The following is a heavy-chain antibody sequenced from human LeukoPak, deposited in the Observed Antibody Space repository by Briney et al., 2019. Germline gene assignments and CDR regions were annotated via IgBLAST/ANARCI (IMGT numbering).Heavy chain of an antibody. Sequence: ASVKVSCRASGYTFTSYGISWVRQAPGQGLEWMGWISAYNGNTNYAQKLQGRVTMTTDTSTSTAYMELRSLRSDDTAVYYCARDRYYDFWSGYRPFDYWGQGTLVTVSS. J-gene: IGHJ4*02. CDR3: ARDRYYDFWSGYRPFDY. CDR1: GYTFTSYG. D-gene: IGHD3-3*01. V-gene: IGHV1-18*01. CDR2: ISAYNGNT.